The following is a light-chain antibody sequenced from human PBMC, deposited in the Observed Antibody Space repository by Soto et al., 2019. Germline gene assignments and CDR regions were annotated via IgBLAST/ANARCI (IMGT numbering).Light chain of an antibody. CDR1: QSVSSY. V-gene: IGKV3-11*01. CDR3: NQRSNWLLFT. Sequence: EIVLTQSPATLSLSPGERATLSCRASQSVSSYLAWYQQKPGQAPRLLIYDASNRATGIPARFSGIGSGTYFMLTISSLEPEDFAVYYCNQRSNWLLFTFGPGTKVDIK. CDR2: DAS. J-gene: IGKJ3*01.